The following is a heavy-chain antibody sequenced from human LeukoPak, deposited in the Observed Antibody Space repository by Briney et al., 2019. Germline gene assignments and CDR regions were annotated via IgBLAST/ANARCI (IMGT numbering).Heavy chain of an antibody. J-gene: IGHJ4*02. CDR1: GGSISSYY. V-gene: IGHV4-59*01. Sequence: SETLSLTCTVSGGSISSYYWSWIRQPPGKGLEWIGCVYYSGSTNYSPSLKSRVTISVDTSKNQFSLRLSSVTAADTAVYYCARQYDFWSGLLDYWGQGTLVTVSS. CDR2: VYYSGST. CDR3: ARQYDFWSGLLDY. D-gene: IGHD3-3*01.